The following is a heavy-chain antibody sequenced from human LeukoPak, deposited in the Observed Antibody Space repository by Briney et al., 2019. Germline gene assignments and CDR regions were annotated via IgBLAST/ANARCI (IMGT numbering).Heavy chain of an antibody. Sequence: SETLSLTWTVSGGSISSSSYYWGWIRQPPGEGLEWIGSIYYSGTTYYNPSLRSRVTISVDTSKNQFSLKLSSVTAADTAVYYCARRGKTYYSDYCGQGILVTVSS. J-gene: IGHJ4*02. D-gene: IGHD1-14*01. CDR3: ARRGKTYYSDY. CDR2: IYYSGTT. V-gene: IGHV4-39*01. CDR1: GGSISSSSYY.